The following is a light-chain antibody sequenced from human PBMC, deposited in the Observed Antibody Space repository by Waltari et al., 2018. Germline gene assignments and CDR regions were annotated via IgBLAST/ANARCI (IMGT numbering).Light chain of an antibody. J-gene: IGKJ4*02. Sequence: IVMTQSPLSLPVTPGEPASISCRSSQSLLHSNGYKYLDWYLQKPGQSPQPLIYLGSNRASGVPDRVSGRGAGTDVTLKISRVEAEDVGIYYCRQALQTPRTLGGGTKVEIK. CDR1: QSLLHSNGYKY. CDR3: RQALQTPRT. CDR2: LGS. V-gene: IGKV2-28*01.